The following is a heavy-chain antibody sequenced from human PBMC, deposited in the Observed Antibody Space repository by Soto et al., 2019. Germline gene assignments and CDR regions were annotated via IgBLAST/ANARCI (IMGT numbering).Heavy chain of an antibody. Sequence: QVQLVESGGGVVQPGRSLRLSCAASGFTFSSYAMHWVRQAPGKGLEWVAVISYDGSNKYYADSVKGRFTISRDNSQNTLYPQRISLRAADTAVYYCARPLWRDDYNWGYFDLWGRGTLVTVSS. J-gene: IGHJ2*01. CDR2: ISYDGSNK. V-gene: IGHV3-30*14. D-gene: IGHD4-4*01. CDR3: ARPLWRDDYNWGYFDL. CDR1: GFTFSSYA.